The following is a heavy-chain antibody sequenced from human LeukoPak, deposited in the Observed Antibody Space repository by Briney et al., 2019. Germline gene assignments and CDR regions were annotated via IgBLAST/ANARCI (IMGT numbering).Heavy chain of an antibody. Sequence: GGSLRLSCAASGFTFSSYAMSWVRQAPGKGLEWVSTISDSGGSTYYADSVKGRFTISRDNSKNTLYLQMNSLRAEDTAVYYCAFSVAASPYYFDYLGQGTLVTGSS. CDR3: AFSVAASPYYFDY. V-gene: IGHV3-23*01. D-gene: IGHD2-15*01. CDR2: ISDSGGST. J-gene: IGHJ4*02. CDR1: GFTFSSYA.